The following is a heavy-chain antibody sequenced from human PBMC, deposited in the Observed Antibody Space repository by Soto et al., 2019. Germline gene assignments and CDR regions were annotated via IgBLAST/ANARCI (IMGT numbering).Heavy chain of an antibody. Sequence: SETLSLTCGVSGYSIASGFCWGWVRQSPGKGLEWIGSISYSAKTFYNPSLASRLSIAVDTSMNQFSLRLTSVTAADTALYYCTRGAGAPWDRFDSWGQGTLVTVSS. CDR2: ISYSAKT. CDR3: TRGAGAPWDRFDS. D-gene: IGHD1-26*01. J-gene: IGHJ4*02. V-gene: IGHV4-38-2*01. CDR1: GYSIASGFC.